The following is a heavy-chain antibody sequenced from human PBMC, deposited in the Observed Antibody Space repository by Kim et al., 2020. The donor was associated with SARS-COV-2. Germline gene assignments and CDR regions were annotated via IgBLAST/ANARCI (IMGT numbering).Heavy chain of an antibody. Sequence: GGSLRLSCAASGFTFSSYSMNWVRQAPGKGLEWVSYISSSSSTIYYADSVKGRFTISRDNAKNSLYLQMNSLRDEDTAVYYCARGPHYDFWSGYYGNFDYWGQGTLVTVSS. D-gene: IGHD3-3*01. CDR1: GFTFSSYS. CDR2: ISSSSSTI. V-gene: IGHV3-48*02. J-gene: IGHJ4*02. CDR3: ARGPHYDFWSGYYGNFDY.